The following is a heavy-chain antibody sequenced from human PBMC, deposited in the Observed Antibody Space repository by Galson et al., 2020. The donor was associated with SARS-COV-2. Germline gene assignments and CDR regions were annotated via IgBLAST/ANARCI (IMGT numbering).Heavy chain of an antibody. CDR1: GFTFRNNG. D-gene: IGHD5-12*01. CDR2: IWSDGSRR. V-gene: IGHV3-33*06. J-gene: IGHJ4*02. Sequence: GGSLRLSCAASGFTFRNNGMHWVRQAPGKGLEWVAVIWSDGSRRYYADSVKGGFAISRDNFNRVLYLQMNDLRAEDTAVYYCAKDPDGYDAYYFDYWGQGVLVTVAS. CDR3: AKDPDGYDAYYFDY.